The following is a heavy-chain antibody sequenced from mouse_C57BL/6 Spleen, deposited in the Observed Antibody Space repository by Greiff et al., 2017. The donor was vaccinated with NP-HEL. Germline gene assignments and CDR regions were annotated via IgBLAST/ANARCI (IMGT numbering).Heavy chain of an antibody. CDR1: GFTFSSYA. CDR2: ISDGGSYT. Sequence: EVQRVESGGGLVKPGGSLKLSCAASGFTFSSYAMSWVRQTPEKRLEWVATISDGGSYTYYPDNVKGRFTISRDNAKNNLYLQMSHLKSEDTAMYYCARYGKVRAWFAYWGQGTLVTVSA. V-gene: IGHV5-4*01. CDR3: ARYGKVRAWFAY. D-gene: IGHD2-1*01. J-gene: IGHJ3*01.